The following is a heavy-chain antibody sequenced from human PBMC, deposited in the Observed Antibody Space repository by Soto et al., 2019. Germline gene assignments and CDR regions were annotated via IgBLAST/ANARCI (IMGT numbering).Heavy chain of an antibody. CDR3: ARSYDGNSKGVDY. J-gene: IGHJ4*02. CDR2: IYYSGIT. CDR1: GDSVSSRSYY. D-gene: IGHD3-10*01. V-gene: IGHV4-61*01. Sequence: QVQLQESGPGLVKPSETLSLTCTVSGDSVSSRSYYWSWIRQPPGKGLEWIGYIYYSGITNYSPSLKSRVTISLDPSKNQFSLRLNSVTAADTAVYYCARSYDGNSKGVDYWGQGTLVTVSS.